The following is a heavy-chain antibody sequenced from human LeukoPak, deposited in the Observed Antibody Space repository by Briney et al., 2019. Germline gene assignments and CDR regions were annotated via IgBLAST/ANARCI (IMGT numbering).Heavy chain of an antibody. Sequence: GGSLRLSCAASGFTFSNYAMSWVRQAPGKGLEWVSGISGAGSGTYYADSVEGRFTISRDNSKSTLYLQINSLGAEDTAVYYCAKARGFLGRLAAYWGQGTLVTVSS. D-gene: IGHD3-3*01. CDR1: GFTFSNYA. CDR2: ISGAGSGT. V-gene: IGHV3-23*01. CDR3: AKARGFLGRLAAY. J-gene: IGHJ4*02.